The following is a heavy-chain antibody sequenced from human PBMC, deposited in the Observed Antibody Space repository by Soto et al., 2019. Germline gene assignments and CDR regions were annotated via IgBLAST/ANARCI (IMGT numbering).Heavy chain of an antibody. CDR1: GFTFDDYA. D-gene: IGHD2-15*01. J-gene: IGHJ4*02. CDR2: ISWNSGSI. CDR3: AKVVNGGSFDS. V-gene: IGHV3-9*01. Sequence: EVQLVESGGGLVQPGRSLRLSCAASGFTFDDYAMHWVRQAPGKGLEWVSGISWNSGSIGYADSVKGRFTISRDNAKNSLYLQMNSLRAEDTAVYYCAKVVNGGSFDSVSQGSLVPVSS.